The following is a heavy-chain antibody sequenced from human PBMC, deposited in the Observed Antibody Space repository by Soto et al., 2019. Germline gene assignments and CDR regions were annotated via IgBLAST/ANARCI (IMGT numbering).Heavy chain of an antibody. D-gene: IGHD1-7*01. CDR2: IDPSDSYT. J-gene: IGHJ6*02. CDR3: ARGGGVGTRRSPKSTLCP. Sequence: GESLKISCKGSGYSFTSYWISWVRQMPGKGLEWMGRIDPSDSYTNYSPSFQGHVTISADKSISTAYLQWSSLKASDTAMYYCARGGGVGTRRSPKSTLCPWGPGTTVT. CDR1: GYSFTSYW. V-gene: IGHV5-10-1*01.